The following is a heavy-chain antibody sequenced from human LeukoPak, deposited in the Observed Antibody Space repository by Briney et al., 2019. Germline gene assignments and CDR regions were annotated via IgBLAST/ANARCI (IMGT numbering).Heavy chain of an antibody. Sequence: PSETLSLTCTVSGDSISSSSYYWGWIRQPPGKGLEWIGSIYSSGSTYYNPSLKSRVTISVDTSKNQFSLKLSSVTAADTAVYYCARVPTVTFFDYWGQGTLVTVSS. J-gene: IGHJ4*02. CDR3: ARVPTVTFFDY. CDR2: IYSSGST. CDR1: GDSISSSSYY. V-gene: IGHV4-39*01. D-gene: IGHD4-17*01.